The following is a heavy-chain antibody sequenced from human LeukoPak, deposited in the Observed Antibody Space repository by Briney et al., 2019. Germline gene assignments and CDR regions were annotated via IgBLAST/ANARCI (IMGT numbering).Heavy chain of an antibody. Sequence: PSETLSLTCAVSGGSISSSNWWSWVRQPPGKGLEWIGEIYHSGSINYNPSLKSRVTISVDKSKNQFSLKLSSVTAADTAVYYCARDPNYDSSGYYYGGDYWGQGTLVTVSS. CDR3: ARDPNYDSSGYYYGGDY. CDR2: IYHSGSI. V-gene: IGHV4-4*02. J-gene: IGHJ4*02. CDR1: GGSISSSNW. D-gene: IGHD3-22*01.